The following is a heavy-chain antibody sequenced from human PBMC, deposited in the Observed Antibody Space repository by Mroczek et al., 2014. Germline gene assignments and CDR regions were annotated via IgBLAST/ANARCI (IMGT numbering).Heavy chain of an antibody. Sequence: QVQLQQWGAGLLKPSETLSLTCAVYGGSFSGYYWSWIRQPPGKGLEWIGEINHSGSTNYNPSLKSRVTISVDTSKNQFSLKLSSVTAADTAVYYCARVLITGTTRYYGMDVWGQGTTVTVSS. V-gene: IGHV4-34*01. D-gene: IGHD1-20*01. J-gene: IGHJ6*02. CDR2: INHSGST. CDR3: ARVLITGTTRYYGMDV. CDR1: GGSFSGYY.